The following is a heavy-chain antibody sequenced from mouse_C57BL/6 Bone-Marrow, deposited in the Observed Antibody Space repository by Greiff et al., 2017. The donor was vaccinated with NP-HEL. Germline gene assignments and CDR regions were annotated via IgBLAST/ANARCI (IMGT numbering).Heavy chain of an antibody. D-gene: IGHD1-2*01. V-gene: IGHV1-4*01. Sequence: QVQLQQSGAELARPGASVKMSCKASGYTFTSYTMHWVKQRPGQGLEWIGYINPSRGYTKYNQKFKDKATLTADKSSSTAYMQLSSLTSEDSAVYYCARWVLRLYAMDYWGQGTSVTVSS. J-gene: IGHJ4*01. CDR2: INPSRGYT. CDR3: ARWVLRLYAMDY. CDR1: GYTFTSYT.